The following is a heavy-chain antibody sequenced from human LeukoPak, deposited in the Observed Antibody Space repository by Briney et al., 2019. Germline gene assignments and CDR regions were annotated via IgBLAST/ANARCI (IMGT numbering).Heavy chain of an antibody. J-gene: IGHJ4*02. CDR3: AHAYVGTRPVRGVRSRTFDY. CDR1: GFSLSTSGMC. V-gene: IGHV2-70*12. D-gene: IGHD3-10*01. CDR2: IDWDDDK. Sequence: SGPTLVNPTQTLTLTCTFSGFSLSTSGMCVSWIRQPPGKALEWLARIDWDDDKYYSTSLKTRLTISKDTSKNQVVLTMTNMDPVDAATYYCAHAYVGTRPVRGVRSRTFDYWGQGTLVTVSS.